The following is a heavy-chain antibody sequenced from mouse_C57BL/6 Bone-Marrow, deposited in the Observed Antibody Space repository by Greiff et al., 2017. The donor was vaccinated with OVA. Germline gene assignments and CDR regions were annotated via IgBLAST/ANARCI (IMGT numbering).Heavy chain of an antibody. CDR1: GYTFTSYW. CDR3: ARLEGYDWFAY. V-gene: IGHV1-62-3*01. CDR2: IDPENGDT. Sequence: QVQLQQPGAELVKPGASVKLSCKASGYTFTSYWMHWVKQRPGRGLEWIGRIDPENGDTEYASKFQGKATITADTSSSTAYMQLSSLTSEDSAVYFCARLEGYDWFAYWGQGTLVTVSA. J-gene: IGHJ3*01. D-gene: IGHD2-2*01.